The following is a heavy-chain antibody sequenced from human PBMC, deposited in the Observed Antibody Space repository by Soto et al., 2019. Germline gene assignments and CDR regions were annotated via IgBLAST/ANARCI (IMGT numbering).Heavy chain of an antibody. V-gene: IGHV3-23*01. CDR2: ITGGSGFT. CDR1: GFTFSTFA. CDR3: AKSGPTNYFDF. D-gene: IGHD1-26*01. Sequence: EVQLLESGGGFVQPGGSLRLSCAASGFTFSTFAMNWVRQAPGKGLEWVSGITGGSGFTFYADSVKGRFTISRDDSENTLFLQMSSLRAEDTAKHYCAKSGPTNYFDFWGQGTLVTVSS. J-gene: IGHJ4*02.